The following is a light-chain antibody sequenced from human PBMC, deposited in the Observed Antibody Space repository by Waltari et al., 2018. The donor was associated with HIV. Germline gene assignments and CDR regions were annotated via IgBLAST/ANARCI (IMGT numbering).Light chain of an antibody. CDR2: DVS. CDR3: SSYTSSDTVV. J-gene: IGLJ2*01. V-gene: IGLV2-14*03. CDR1: TSDVGGYNS. Sequence: QSALTQPASVSGSPGQSITISCTGTTSDVGGYNSVSWYQQHPAKAPKLVILDVSNRPSWVSNRFSGSKSGNTASLTISGLQAEDEAFYYCSSYTSSDTVVFGGGTKVTVL.